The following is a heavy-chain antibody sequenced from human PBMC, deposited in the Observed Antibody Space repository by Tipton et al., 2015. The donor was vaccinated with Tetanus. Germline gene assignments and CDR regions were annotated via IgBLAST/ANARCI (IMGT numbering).Heavy chain of an antibody. CDR2: IYYSGST. J-gene: IGHJ4*02. V-gene: IGHV4-31*03. D-gene: IGHD3-3*01. CDR3: ARGGLTPYEKDY. CDR1: GGSISSYY. Sequence: TLSLTCTLSGGSISSYYWSWIRQHPGKGLEWIGYIYYSGSTYYNPSLKSRVTISVDTSKNQFSLKLSSVTAADTAVYYCARGGLTPYEKDYWGQGTLVTVSS.